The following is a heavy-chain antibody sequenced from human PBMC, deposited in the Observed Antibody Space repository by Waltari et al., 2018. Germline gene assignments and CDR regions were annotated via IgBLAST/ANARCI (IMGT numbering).Heavy chain of an antibody. CDR1: GFTFSNYW. CDR2: INGEGGSE. CDR3: TRTRYCSTTSCQVDWFDP. V-gene: IGHV3-74*01. D-gene: IGHD2-2*01. Sequence: EVQLVESGGALVQPGGSLRLSCAASGFTFSNYWMHWVRQAPGKGLVWVSGINGEGGSESYADSGKGRVTIARDNAKNKLYLKMNSLRAEDTAVYYCTRTRYCSTTSCQVDWFDPWGQGTLVTVSS. J-gene: IGHJ5*02.